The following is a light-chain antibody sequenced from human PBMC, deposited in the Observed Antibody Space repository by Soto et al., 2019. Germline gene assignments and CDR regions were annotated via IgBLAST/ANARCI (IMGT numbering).Light chain of an antibody. CDR2: DVS. CDR1: SCDVGGYNY. V-gene: IGLV2-14*01. CDR3: SSYTSSSTF. Sequence: QSVLTQPASVSGSPGQSITIACTGTSCDVGGYNYVSWYQQHPGKAPKLMIYDVSNRPSGVSNRFSGSKSGNTASLTISGLQAEDEADYYCSSYTSSSTFFGTGTKVTVL. J-gene: IGLJ1*01.